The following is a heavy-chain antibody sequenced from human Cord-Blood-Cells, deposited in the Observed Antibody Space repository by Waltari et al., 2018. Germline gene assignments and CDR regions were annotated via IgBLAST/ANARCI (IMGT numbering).Heavy chain of an antibody. D-gene: IGHD3-10*01. CDR1: GGTCSSYA. Sequence: QVQPVQSGAAVKKPGSLVKVPCMAYGGTCSSYAISRVRQAPGQGLEWMGGIIPIFGTANYAQKFQGRVTITADESTSTAYMELSSLRSEDTAVYYCARDPDYGSGSDYWGQGTLVTVSS. CDR3: ARDPDYGSGSDY. CDR2: IIPIFGTA. V-gene: IGHV1-69*01. J-gene: IGHJ4*02.